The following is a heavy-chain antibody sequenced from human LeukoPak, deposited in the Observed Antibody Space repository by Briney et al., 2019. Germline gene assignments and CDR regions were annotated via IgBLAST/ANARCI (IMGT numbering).Heavy chain of an antibody. CDR3: ARDRLRFPNWFDP. Sequence: GGSLRLSCAASGFTFSSYWMHWVRQAPGKGLVWVSRINSDGSSTSYADSVKGRFTISRDNAKNTLYLQMNSPRAEDTAVYYCARDRLRFPNWFDPWGQGTLVTVSS. J-gene: IGHJ5*02. CDR1: GFTFSSYW. V-gene: IGHV3-74*01. CDR2: INSDGSST. D-gene: IGHD3-3*01.